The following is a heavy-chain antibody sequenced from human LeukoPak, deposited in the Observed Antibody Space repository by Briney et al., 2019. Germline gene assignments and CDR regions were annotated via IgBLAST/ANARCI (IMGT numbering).Heavy chain of an antibody. Sequence: GGSLRLSCAASGFTFSSYWMSWVRQAPGKGLEWVANIKQDGSEKYYVDSVKGRFTISRDNAKNSLYLQMNSLRAEDTAVYYCATFFRGGYDFFYFDYWGQGTLVTVSS. D-gene: IGHD5-12*01. J-gene: IGHJ4*02. CDR3: ATFFRGGYDFFYFDY. CDR1: GFTFSSYW. V-gene: IGHV3-7*03. CDR2: IKQDGSEK.